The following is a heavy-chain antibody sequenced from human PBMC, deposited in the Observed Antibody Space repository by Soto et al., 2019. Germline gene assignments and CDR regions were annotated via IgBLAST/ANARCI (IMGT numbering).Heavy chain of an antibody. D-gene: IGHD2-15*01. V-gene: IGHV3-11*06. CDR2: ISSSSSYT. Sequence: PGGSLRLSCAASGFTFSDYYMSWIRQAPGKGLEWVSYISSSSSYTNYADSVKGRFTISRDNAKNSLYLQMNSLRAEDTAVYYCARVPTAGYCSGGSCYSYLDYWGQGTLVTVSS. CDR3: ARVPTAGYCSGGSCYSYLDY. J-gene: IGHJ4*02. CDR1: GFTFSDYY.